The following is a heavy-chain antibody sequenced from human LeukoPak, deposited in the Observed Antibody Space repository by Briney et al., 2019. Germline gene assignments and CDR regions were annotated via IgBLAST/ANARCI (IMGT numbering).Heavy chain of an antibody. CDR2: ISSSSSYI. CDR1: GFTFSSYS. CDR3: ARESYGSRSFDAFDI. D-gene: IGHD3-10*01. Sequence: GGSLRLSCAASGFTFSSYSMNWVRQAPGKGLEWVSSISSSSSYIYYADSVKGRFTISRDNAKNSLYLQMNSLRAEDTAVYYCARESYGSRSFDAFDIWGQGTMVTVSS. V-gene: IGHV3-21*01. J-gene: IGHJ3*02.